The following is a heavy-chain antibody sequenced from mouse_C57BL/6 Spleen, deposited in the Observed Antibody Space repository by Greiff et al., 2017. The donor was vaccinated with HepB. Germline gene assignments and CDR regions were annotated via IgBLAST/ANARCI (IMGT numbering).Heavy chain of an antibody. V-gene: IGHV5-9-1*02. J-gene: IGHJ4*01. Sequence: DVQLQESGEGLVKPGGSLKLSCAASGFTFSSYAMSWVRQTPEKRLEWVAYISSGGDYIYYADTVKGRFTISRDNARNTLYLQMSSLKSEDTAMYYCTRADGYSYYYAMDYWGQGTSVTVSS. CDR3: TRADGYSYYYAMDY. CDR1: GFTFSSYA. D-gene: IGHD2-3*01. CDR2: ISSGGDYI.